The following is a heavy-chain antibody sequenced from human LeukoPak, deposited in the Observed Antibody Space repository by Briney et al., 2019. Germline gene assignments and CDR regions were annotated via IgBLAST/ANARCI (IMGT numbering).Heavy chain of an antibody. D-gene: IGHD6-13*01. V-gene: IGHV3-23*01. Sequence: GGSLRLSCVASGFSLNSYAMNWVRQAPGEGLEWVAGISGRGNGTYYADSVKGRFTIARDNSKNTLSLQMNSLRAEDTAIYYCARDLGKAAAGTGCDYWGQGNLVTVSS. CDR1: GFSLNSYA. CDR3: ARDLGKAAAGTGCDY. J-gene: IGHJ4*02. CDR2: ISGRGNGT.